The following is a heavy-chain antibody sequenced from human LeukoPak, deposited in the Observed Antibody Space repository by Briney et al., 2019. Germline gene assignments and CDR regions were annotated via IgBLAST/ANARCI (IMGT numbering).Heavy chain of an antibody. CDR1: GGSFSGYY. CDR3: ARGDYDDYFDY. Sequence: SETLSLTCAVYGGSFSGYYWSWIRQPPGKGLEWIGEINHSGSTNYNPSLKSRVTISVDTSKNQFSLRLSSVTAADTAVYYCARGDYDDYFDYWGQGTLVTVSS. D-gene: IGHD3-22*01. V-gene: IGHV4-34*01. CDR2: INHSGST. J-gene: IGHJ4*02.